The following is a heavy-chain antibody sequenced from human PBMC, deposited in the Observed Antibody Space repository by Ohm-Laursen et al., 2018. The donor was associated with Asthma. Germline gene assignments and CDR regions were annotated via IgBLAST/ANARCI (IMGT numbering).Heavy chain of an antibody. CDR3: VTDAWWSYVH. V-gene: IGHV3-7*01. Sequence: SLRLSCSATGVAFTDSWMSWVRQLPGGSLEWVAKINPLGYEKYYVDSVRGRFTVSRDNAKNSLYLEMNSLRVEDTAVYYCVTDAWWSYVHWGLGTLVTVSS. CDR1: GVAFTDSW. J-gene: IGHJ4*02. CDR2: INPLGYEK. D-gene: IGHD1-26*01.